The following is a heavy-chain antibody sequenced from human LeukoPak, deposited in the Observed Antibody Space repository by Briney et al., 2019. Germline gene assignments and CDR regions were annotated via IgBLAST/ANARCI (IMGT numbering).Heavy chain of an antibody. V-gene: IGHV4-4*07. CDR1: GGSISSYY. CDR2: IYTSGST. Sequence: PSETLSLTCTVSGGSISSYYWSWIRQPAGKGLEWIGRIYTSGSTNYNPSLKSRVTMSEDTSKNQFSLKLSSVTAADTAVYYCARDGRPIAAAGHYYYGMDVWGQGTTVTVSS. D-gene: IGHD6-13*01. CDR3: ARDGRPIAAAGHYYYGMDV. J-gene: IGHJ6*02.